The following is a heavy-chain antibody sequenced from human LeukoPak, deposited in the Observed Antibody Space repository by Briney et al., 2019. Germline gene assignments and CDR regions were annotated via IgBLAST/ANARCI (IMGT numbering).Heavy chain of an antibody. Sequence: SETLSLTCAVYGGSFSASYWSWIRQPPNKGLEWIGEINHSGVTNYNPSFKSRVTISIDMSKNQFSLKLRSVTAAGTALYYCTRSPPPGATAYGVVDFWGQGTLVTVSS. V-gene: IGHV4-34*01. CDR1: GGSFSASY. D-gene: IGHD2-2*01. CDR2: INHSGVT. CDR3: TRSPPPGATAYGVVDF. J-gene: IGHJ4*02.